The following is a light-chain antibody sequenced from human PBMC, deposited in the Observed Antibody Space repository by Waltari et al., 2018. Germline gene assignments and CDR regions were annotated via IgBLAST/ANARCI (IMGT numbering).Light chain of an antibody. CDR1: QGISRF. Sequence: TQLTQSPSSLSASVGYKVTITCRASQGISRFLAWYQQRPGKAPKVLSYDASTSHSGVRSRFSGSGYGTDFTLTINSLQPEDFATYYCEQLLSYPRTFGQGTKLQI. CDR2: DAS. CDR3: EQLLSYPRT. V-gene: IGKV1-9*01. J-gene: IGKJ2*01.